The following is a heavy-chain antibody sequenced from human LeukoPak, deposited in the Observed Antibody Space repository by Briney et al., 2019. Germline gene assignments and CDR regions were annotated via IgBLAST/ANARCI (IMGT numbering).Heavy chain of an antibody. CDR1: GYTFSNYY. Sequence: VASVKVSCKASGYTFSNYYMHWVRQAPGQGLDWMGGINPSGDRTTYAQKFQGRVTMTRDTSTSTVYMELSSLRSEDTAVYYCSRELGGSYFDYWGQGTLVTVSS. J-gene: IGHJ4*02. D-gene: IGHD1-26*01. V-gene: IGHV1-46*01. CDR3: SRELGGSYFDY. CDR2: INPSGDRT.